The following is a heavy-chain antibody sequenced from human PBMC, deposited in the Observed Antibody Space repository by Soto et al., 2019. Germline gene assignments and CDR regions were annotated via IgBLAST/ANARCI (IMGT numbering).Heavy chain of an antibody. J-gene: IGHJ5*02. Sequence: GGSLRLSCAASGFTFSSYGMHWVRQAPGKGLEWVAVIWYDGSNKYYADSVKGRFTISRDNSKNTLYLQMNSLRAEDTAVYYCARDRYSSGRLDWFDPWGQGTLVTVSS. V-gene: IGHV3-33*01. D-gene: IGHD6-19*01. CDR1: GFTFSSYG. CDR3: ARDRYSSGRLDWFDP. CDR2: IWYDGSNK.